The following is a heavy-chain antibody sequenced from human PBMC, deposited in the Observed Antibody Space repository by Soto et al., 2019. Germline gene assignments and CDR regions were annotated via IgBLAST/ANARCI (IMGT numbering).Heavy chain of an antibody. D-gene: IGHD4-17*01. CDR3: ARVGVTTGFSQDY. CDR2: INHSRST. Sequence: SETLSLTCAVYGGSFSGYYWSWIRQPPGKGLEWIGEINHSRSTNYNPSLKSRVTISVDTSKNQFSLKLSSVTAADTAVYYCARVGVTTGFSQDYWGQGTLVTVSS. CDR1: GGSFSGYY. V-gene: IGHV4-34*01. J-gene: IGHJ4*02.